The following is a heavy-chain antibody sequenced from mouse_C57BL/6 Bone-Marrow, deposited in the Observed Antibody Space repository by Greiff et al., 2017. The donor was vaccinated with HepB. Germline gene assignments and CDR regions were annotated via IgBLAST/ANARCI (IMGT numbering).Heavy chain of an antibody. D-gene: IGHD1-1*01. CDR2: ISYDGSN. CDR1: GYSITSGYY. J-gene: IGHJ2*01. CDR3: ARGADTTVVEDYFDY. Sequence: EVQLQQSGPGLVKPSQSLSLTCSVTGYSITSGYYWNWIRQFPGNKLEWMGYISYDGSNNYNPSLKNRISITRDTSKNQFFLKLNSVTTEDTATYYCARGADTTVVEDYFDYWGQGTTLTVSS. V-gene: IGHV3-6*01.